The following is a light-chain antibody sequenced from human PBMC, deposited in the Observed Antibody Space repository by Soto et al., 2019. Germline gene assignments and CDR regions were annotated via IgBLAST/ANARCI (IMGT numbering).Light chain of an antibody. V-gene: IGLV2-14*01. J-gene: IGLJ1*01. CDR3: SSYTSSSTLV. Sequence: QSVLTQPASVSGSPGQSIPISCTGTSSDVGGYNYVSWYQQHPGKAPKLMIYEVSNRPSGVSNRFSGSKSGNTASLTISGLQAEDEADYYCSSYTSSSTLVFGTGTKLTV. CDR1: SSDVGGYNY. CDR2: EVS.